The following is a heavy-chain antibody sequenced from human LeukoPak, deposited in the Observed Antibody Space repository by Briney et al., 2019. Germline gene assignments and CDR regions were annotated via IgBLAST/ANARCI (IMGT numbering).Heavy chain of an antibody. CDR1: GGSISSGGYS. Sequence: SQTLSLTCAVSGGSISSGGYSWSWIRQPPGKGLEWIGYIYHSGSTYYNPSLKSRVTISVDRSKNQFSLKLSSVTAADTAVYYCARGGGYDYYYYYGMDVWGQGTTVTVSS. V-gene: IGHV4-30-2*01. CDR2: IYHSGST. D-gene: IGHD5-12*01. J-gene: IGHJ6*02. CDR3: ARGGGYDYYYYYGMDV.